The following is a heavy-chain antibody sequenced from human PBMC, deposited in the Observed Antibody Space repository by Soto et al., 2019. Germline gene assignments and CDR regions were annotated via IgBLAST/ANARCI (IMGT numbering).Heavy chain of an antibody. D-gene: IGHD3-10*01. J-gene: IGHJ5*02. CDR2: INPNGGST. CDR3: ARSSEGVFGIIIKGYNWLAP. Sequence: VASVKVSSRXPSDTFTSYYIHCVRQPPGHGLEWMGIINPNGGSTRFAQTFQGRITMTTDTSTSTVNMELRSLRSEDTAVYYCARSSEGVFGIIIKGYNWLAPWGQGSMVTVSS. CDR1: SDTFTSYY. V-gene: IGHV1-46*01.